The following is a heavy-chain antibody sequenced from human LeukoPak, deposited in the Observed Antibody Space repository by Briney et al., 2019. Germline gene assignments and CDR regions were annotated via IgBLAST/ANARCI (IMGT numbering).Heavy chain of an antibody. V-gene: IGHV3-7*05. CDR1: GFTFSRYW. Sequence: GGSLRLSCAASGFTFSRYWMSWVRQAPGRGLEWVANIKHDGSQKYYVDSVKGRIAISRDNAKNSLYLQMNSLRAEDTAVYYCAPGCRSTSCNLDQFDHWGQGTLVTVSS. J-gene: IGHJ4*02. D-gene: IGHD2-2*01. CDR2: IKHDGSQK. CDR3: APGCRSTSCNLDQFDH.